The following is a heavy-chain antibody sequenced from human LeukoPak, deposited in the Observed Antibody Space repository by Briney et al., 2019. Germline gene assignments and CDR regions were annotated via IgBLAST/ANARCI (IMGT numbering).Heavy chain of an antibody. D-gene: IGHD3-10*01. CDR3: ARGYGSGSYFAY. CDR1: GGSFSGYY. J-gene: IGHJ4*02. V-gene: IGHV4-34*01. Sequence: SETLSLTCAVYGGSFSGYYWSWIRQPPGKGLEWIGEINRGGSTNYNPSLKSRVTISVDTSKNQFSLRLNSVTAADTAVYYCARGYGSGSYFAYWGQGTLVTVSS. CDR2: INRGGST.